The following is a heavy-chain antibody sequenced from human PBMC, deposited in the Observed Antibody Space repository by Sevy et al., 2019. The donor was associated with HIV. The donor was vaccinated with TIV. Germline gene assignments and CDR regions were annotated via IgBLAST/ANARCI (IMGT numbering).Heavy chain of an antibody. CDR3: ARKYDSSGYFDY. CDR1: GFTFSSYA. D-gene: IGHD3-22*01. V-gene: IGHV3-23*01. J-gene: IGHJ4*02. Sequence: RGFLRLSCAASGFTFSSYAMNWVRQAPGKGLEWVSGISGSGGSGDKTNYADSVKGRFTISRDDSKNSLYLQLNSLRXEETAIYNCARKYDSSGYFDYWGQGTLVTVSS. CDR2: ISGSGGSGDKT.